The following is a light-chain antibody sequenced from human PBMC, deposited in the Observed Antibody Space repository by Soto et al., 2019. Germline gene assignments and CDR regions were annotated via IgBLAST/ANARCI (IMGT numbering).Light chain of an antibody. CDR1: QSLLHSNGYNY. V-gene: IGKV2-28*01. CDR3: MQALQTPLT. Sequence: DIVMTQSPLSLPVTPGEPASISCRSSQSLLHSNGYNYLDWYLQKPGQSPQLLIYLGSNRASGVPDGFSGSGSGTRFTLKISRVEAEDVGVYYCMQALQTPLTFGQGTKLEIK. J-gene: IGKJ2*01. CDR2: LGS.